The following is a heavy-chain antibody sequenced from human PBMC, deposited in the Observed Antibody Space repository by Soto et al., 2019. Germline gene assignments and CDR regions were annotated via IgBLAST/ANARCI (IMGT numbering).Heavy chain of an antibody. J-gene: IGHJ6*02. D-gene: IGHD3-10*01. CDR3: ARDGWFGELLSYYYYYYGMDV. CDR2: ISAYNGNT. V-gene: IGHV1-18*01. Sequence: ASVKVSCKASGYTFTSYGISWVRQAPGRGLEWMGWISAYNGNTNYAQKLQGRVTMTTDTSTSTAYMELRSLRSDDTAVYYCARDGWFGELLSYYYYYYGMDVWGQGTTVTVSS. CDR1: GYTFTSYG.